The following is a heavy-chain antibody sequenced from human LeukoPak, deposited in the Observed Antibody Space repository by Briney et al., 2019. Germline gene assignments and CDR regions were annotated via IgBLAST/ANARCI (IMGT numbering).Heavy chain of an antibody. CDR3: AKGDCSSTSCSLRPIDY. J-gene: IGHJ4*02. CDR2: IWYDGSNK. V-gene: IGHV3-33*06. Sequence: WGSLRLSCAASGFTFSSYGMHWVRQAPGKGLEWVAVIWYDGSNKYYADSVKGRFTISRDNSKNTLYLQMNSLRAEDTAVYYCAKGDCSSTSCSLRPIDYWGQGTLVTVSS. CDR1: GFTFSSYG. D-gene: IGHD2-2*01.